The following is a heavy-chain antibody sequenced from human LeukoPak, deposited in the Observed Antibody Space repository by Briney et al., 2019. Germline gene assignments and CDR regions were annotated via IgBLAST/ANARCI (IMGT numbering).Heavy chain of an antibody. V-gene: IGHV4-34*01. CDR1: GGSFRGYY. Sequence: PWETLSLTCAVYGGSFRGYYWSWIRQPPGQGLEWIGEINHSGSITYSASLKRRVTISVGTSKSQFSLKLSSVTAADTAVYYCARGHSSGIVAAKGYFDYWGQGTLVTVSS. CDR2: INHSGSI. CDR3: ARGHSSGIVAAKGYFDY. D-gene: IGHD5-12*01. J-gene: IGHJ4*02.